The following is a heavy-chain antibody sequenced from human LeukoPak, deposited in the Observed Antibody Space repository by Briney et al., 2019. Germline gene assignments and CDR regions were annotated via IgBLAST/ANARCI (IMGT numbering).Heavy chain of an antibody. J-gene: IGHJ4*02. Sequence: SGGSLRLSCAASGFTLSTYWMNWVRQAPGKGLECVANVNKDGSAKYYVDSVKGRFTISRDNAKNSLYLQMNSLRAEDTAVYYCARDRLRHRWGGFDYWGQGTLVTVSS. CDR1: GFTLSTYW. CDR2: VNKDGSAK. V-gene: IGHV3-7*01. D-gene: IGHD5-12*01. CDR3: ARDRLRHRWGGFDY.